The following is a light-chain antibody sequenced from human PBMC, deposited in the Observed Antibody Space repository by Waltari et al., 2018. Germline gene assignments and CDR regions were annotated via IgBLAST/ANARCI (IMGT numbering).Light chain of an antibody. CDR2: SAS. CDR3: QQYDSSPPRYT. Sequence: EIVLTQSPGTLSLSPGERATLSCRVSQSVSSRDFAWYQQKPGQAPRLLIYSASSRPTGIPDRFSGSWSGTDFTLTINRLEPEDFAMYYCQQYDSSPPRYTFGQGTKLEIK. V-gene: IGKV3-20*01. CDR1: QSVSSRD. J-gene: IGKJ2*01.